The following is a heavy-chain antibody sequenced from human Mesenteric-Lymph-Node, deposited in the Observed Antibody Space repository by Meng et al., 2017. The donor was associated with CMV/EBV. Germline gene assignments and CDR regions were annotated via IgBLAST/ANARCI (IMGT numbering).Heavy chain of an antibody. D-gene: IGHD3-3*01. V-gene: IGHV3-7*01. CDR3: AREQLRFLEWLLVYYYYGMDV. Sequence: GGSLRLSCAASGFTFSSYWMSWVRQAPGKVLEWVANIKQDGSEKYYVDSVKGRFTISRDNAKNSLYLQMNSLRAEDTAVYYCAREQLRFLEWLLVYYYYGMDVWGQGTTVTVSS. J-gene: IGHJ6*02. CDR1: GFTFSSYW. CDR2: IKQDGSEK.